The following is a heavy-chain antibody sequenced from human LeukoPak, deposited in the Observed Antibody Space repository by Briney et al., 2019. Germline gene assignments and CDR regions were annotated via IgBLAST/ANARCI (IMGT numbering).Heavy chain of an antibody. Sequence: SVKVSCKASGGTFSSYAISWVRQAPGQGLEWMGGIIPIFGTANYAQKFQGRVTITTDESTSTAYMELSSLRSEDTAMYYCAGARGAVAGTFDYWGQGTLVTVSS. CDR3: AGARGAVAGTFDY. V-gene: IGHV1-69*05. CDR1: GGTFSSYA. D-gene: IGHD6-19*01. J-gene: IGHJ4*02. CDR2: IIPIFGTA.